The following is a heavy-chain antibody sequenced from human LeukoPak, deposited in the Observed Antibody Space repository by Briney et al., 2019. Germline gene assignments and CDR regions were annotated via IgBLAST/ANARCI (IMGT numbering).Heavy chain of an antibody. J-gene: IGHJ4*02. D-gene: IGHD6-6*01. CDR2: IKQDGSEI. CDR1: GFSFSRYW. CDR3: ARIGYSSSSFDY. Sequence: GGSLRLSCAASGFSFSRYWMSWVRQAAGKGLEWVANIKQDGSEIDYVDSLKGRFTISRDNAKNAVYLQMNSLRAQDTGVYYCARIGYSSSSFDYWGQGTLVTVSS. V-gene: IGHV3-7*01.